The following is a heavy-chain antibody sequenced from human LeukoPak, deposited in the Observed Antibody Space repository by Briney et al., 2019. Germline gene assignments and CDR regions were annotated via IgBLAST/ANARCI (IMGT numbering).Heavy chain of an antibody. CDR3: AHFDRDGEDF. CDR2: ITSRSSFV. CDR1: GFIFSDYS. Sequence: PGGSLRVSCAASGFIFSDYSMNWVRQAPGKGLEWVSTITSRSSFVYYADSVRGRFTISRDNAKNSLYLQMNSLRADDTALYYCAHFDRDGEDFWGQGTLVTVSS. J-gene: IGHJ4*02. V-gene: IGHV3-21*06. D-gene: IGHD3-9*01.